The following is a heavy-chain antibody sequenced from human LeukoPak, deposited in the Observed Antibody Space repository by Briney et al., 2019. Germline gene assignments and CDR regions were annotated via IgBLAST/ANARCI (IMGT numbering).Heavy chain of an antibody. V-gene: IGHV1-2*06. D-gene: IGHD1-26*01. CDR1: GGTFSSYA. J-gene: IGHJ3*02. Sequence: SSVKVSCKASGGTFSSYAISWVRQAPGQGLEWMGRINPNSGGTNYAQKFQGRVTMTRDTSISTAYMELSRLRSDDTAVYYCARGSGSYQDLDAFDIWGQGTMVTVSS. CDR2: INPNSGGT. CDR3: ARGSGSYQDLDAFDI.